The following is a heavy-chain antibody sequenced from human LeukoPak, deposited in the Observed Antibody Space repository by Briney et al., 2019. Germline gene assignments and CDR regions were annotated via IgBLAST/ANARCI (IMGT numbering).Heavy chain of an antibody. V-gene: IGHV4-38-2*02. CDR1: GYSISSGYY. J-gene: IGHJ6*03. CDR3: ARGDYYYYYMDV. Sequence: SETLSLTCTVSGYSISSGYYWGWIRQPPGKGLEWIGSIYHSGSTYYNPSLKSRVTISVDTSKNQFSLKLSSVTAADTAVYYCARGDYYYYYMDVWGKGTTVTVSS. CDR2: IYHSGST.